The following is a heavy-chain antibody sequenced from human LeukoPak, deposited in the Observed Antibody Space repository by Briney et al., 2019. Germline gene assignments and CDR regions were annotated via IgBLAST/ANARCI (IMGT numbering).Heavy chain of an antibody. Sequence: PGRSLRLSRAASGFTFSSYGMHWVRQAPGKGLEWVAVISYDGSNKYYADSVKGRFTISRDNSKNTLYLQMNSLRAEDTAVYYCAKSRTRGDGMDVWGQGTTVTVSS. CDR3: AKSRTRGDGMDV. J-gene: IGHJ6*02. CDR2: ISYDGSNK. D-gene: IGHD3-10*01. CDR1: GFTFSSYG. V-gene: IGHV3-30*18.